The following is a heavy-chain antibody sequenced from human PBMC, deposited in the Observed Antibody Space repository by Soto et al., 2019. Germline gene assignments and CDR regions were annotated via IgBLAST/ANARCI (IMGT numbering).Heavy chain of an antibody. V-gene: IGHV4-61*01. CDR1: GVSVSDYSYQ. Sequence: PSETLSLTCTVSGVSVSDYSYQGCWIRLPPGKGLEWIGYISHHGFNTYNPSLKSRVTISVSTSNNQFSLNLRSVTAADTAIYYCARDYWGSLDYWGQGTPVTVSS. CDR2: ISHHGFN. CDR3: ARDYWGSLDY. J-gene: IGHJ4*02. D-gene: IGHD7-27*01.